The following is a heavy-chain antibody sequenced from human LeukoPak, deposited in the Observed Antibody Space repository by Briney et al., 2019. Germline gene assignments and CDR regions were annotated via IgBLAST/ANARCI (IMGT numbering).Heavy chain of an antibody. J-gene: IGHJ4*02. V-gene: IGHV3-7*01. CDR3: ARGAAAAGNN. Sequence: PGGSLRLSCAASGFTFSSYAMSWVRQAPGKGLEWVANIKQDGSEKYYVDSVKGRFTISRDNAKNSLYLQMNSLRAEDTAVYYCARGAAAAGNNWGQGTLVTVSS. CDR1: GFTFSSYA. CDR2: IKQDGSEK. D-gene: IGHD6-13*01.